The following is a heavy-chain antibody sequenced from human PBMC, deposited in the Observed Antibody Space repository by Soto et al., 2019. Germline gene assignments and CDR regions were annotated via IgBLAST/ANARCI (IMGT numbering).Heavy chain of an antibody. CDR2: ISDTGSSH. CDR1: GFTFSDYP. J-gene: IGHJ4*02. Sequence: PGGSLRLSCAASGFTFSDYPMNWVRQAPGKGLECVAVISDTGSSHYYAASVEGRFTISRENSKNTLSLHMDRLRVEDTAVYYCAKDRGGDCPDNSCYFGADYWGQGTPVTVSS. CDR3: AKDRGGDCPDNSCYFGADY. V-gene: IGHV3-30-3*01. D-gene: IGHD2-2*01.